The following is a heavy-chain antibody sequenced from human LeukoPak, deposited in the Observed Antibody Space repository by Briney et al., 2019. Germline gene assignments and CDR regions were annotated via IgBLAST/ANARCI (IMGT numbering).Heavy chain of an antibody. CDR2: TRNRANSYTT. J-gene: IGHJ6*03. V-gene: IGHV3-72*01. D-gene: IGHD1-26*01. CDR3: ARDWRIWELDNLIDSYYYYMDV. Sequence: GGSLRLSCATSGFTFNDHYLGWVRQAPGKGLEWVGRTRNRANSYTTEYAASVKGRFTISRDDSKNSLRLQMNSLKTEDTAVYYCARDWRIWELDNLIDSYYYYMDVWGKGTTVTISS. CDR1: GFTFNDHY.